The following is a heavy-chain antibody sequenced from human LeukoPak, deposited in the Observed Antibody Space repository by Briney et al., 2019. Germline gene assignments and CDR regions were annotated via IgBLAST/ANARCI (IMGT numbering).Heavy chain of an antibody. CDR2: INHSGST. J-gene: IGHJ3*02. CDR3: ASPSVPAAMRAFDI. CDR1: GGSFSCYY. Sequence: SETLSLTCAVYGGSFSCYYWNWIRQPPGKGLEWIGEINHSGSTNYNPSLKSRVTISVDRSKNQFSLKLSSVTAADTAVYYCASPSVPAAMRAFDIWGQGTMVTVSS. V-gene: IGHV4-34*01. D-gene: IGHD2-2*01.